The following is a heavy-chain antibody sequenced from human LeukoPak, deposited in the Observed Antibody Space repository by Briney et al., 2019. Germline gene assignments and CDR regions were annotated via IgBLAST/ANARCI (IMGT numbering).Heavy chain of an antibody. V-gene: IGHV3-53*01. CDR3: AKDGFAAGHAFDI. CDR2: IYSGGST. J-gene: IGHJ3*02. CDR1: GFTVSSNY. D-gene: IGHD6-13*01. Sequence: GGSLRLSCAASGFTVSSNYMSWVRQAPGKGLEWVSVIYSGGSTYYADSVKGRFTISRDNSKNTLYLQMNSLRAEDTAVYYCAKDGFAAGHAFDIWGQGTMVTVSS.